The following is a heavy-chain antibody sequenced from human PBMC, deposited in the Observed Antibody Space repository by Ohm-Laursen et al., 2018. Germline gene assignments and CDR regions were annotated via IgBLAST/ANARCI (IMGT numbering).Heavy chain of an antibody. D-gene: IGHD3-16*01. V-gene: IGHV1-46*01. CDR1: GYTFTSYY. J-gene: IGHJ6*02. CDR2: INPSGGST. Sequence: GASVKVSCKVSGYTFTSYYMHWVRQAPGQGLEWMGIINPSGGSTSYAQKFQGRVTMTRDTSTSTVYMELSSLRSEDTAVYYCARVTSGGYYYYYGMDVWGQGTTVTVSS. CDR3: ARVTSGGYYYYYGMDV.